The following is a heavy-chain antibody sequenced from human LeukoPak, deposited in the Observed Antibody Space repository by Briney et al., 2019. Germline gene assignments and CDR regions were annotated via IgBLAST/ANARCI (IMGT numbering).Heavy chain of an antibody. Sequence: PGGSLRLSCAASGFTFSDCYMSWIRQAPGKGLEWISYISTSGSTIFYADSVKGRFTISRDNAKNSLYLQMNSLRAEDTAVYYCARDGDGYNYKLDYWGQGTLVTVSS. CDR1: GFTFSDCY. CDR2: ISTSGSTI. V-gene: IGHV3-11*01. J-gene: IGHJ4*02. D-gene: IGHD5-24*01. CDR3: ARDGDGYNYKLDY.